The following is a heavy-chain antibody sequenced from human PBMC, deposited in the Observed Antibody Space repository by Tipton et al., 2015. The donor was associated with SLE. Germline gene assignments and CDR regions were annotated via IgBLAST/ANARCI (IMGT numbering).Heavy chain of an antibody. CDR2: VYYSGSA. D-gene: IGHD1-1*01. CDR3: ARHDVSVTGTKGFDY. CDR1: GGSISRGPYH. J-gene: IGHJ4*02. Sequence: TLSLTCTVSGGSISRGPYHWGWIRQTPGKGLEWIGTVYYSGSAYYSRSLKSRVTISVDTSKMQFSLRLTSVTAADTAIYFCARHDVSVTGTKGFDYWGQGNPVTVSS. V-gene: IGHV4-39*01.